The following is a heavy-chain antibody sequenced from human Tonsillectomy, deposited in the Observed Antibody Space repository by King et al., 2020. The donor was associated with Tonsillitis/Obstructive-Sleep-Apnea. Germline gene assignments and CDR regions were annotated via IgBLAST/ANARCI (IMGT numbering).Heavy chain of an antibody. V-gene: IGHV3-48*03. CDR2: ISSSGSTI. D-gene: IGHD2-15*01. Sequence: VQLVESGGGLVQPGGSLRLSCAASGFTFSSYEMNWVPQAPGKGLEWVSYISSSGSTIYYADSVKGRFTISRDNAKNSLYLQMNSLRAEDTAVYYCARQGGYCSGGSCYDNGLAFDIWGQGTMVTVSS. CDR1: GFTFSSYE. CDR3: ARQGGYCSGGSCYDNGLAFDI. J-gene: IGHJ3*02.